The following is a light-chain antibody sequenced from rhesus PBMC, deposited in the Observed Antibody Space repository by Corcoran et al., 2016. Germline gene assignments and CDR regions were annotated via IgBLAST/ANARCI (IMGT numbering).Light chain of an antibody. CDR1: SSDIGGYNY. CDR3: SSYAGSNTFI. Sequence: QAALTQPPSVSGSPGQSVTISCTGTSSDIGGYNYVSWYQQRPGKAPKLMIYDVSERPSGVSDRFSGSKSGNTASLTISGLQAEDEADYYCSSYAGSNTFIFGTGTRLTVL. V-gene: IGLV2-23*01. CDR2: DVS. J-gene: IGLJ1*01.